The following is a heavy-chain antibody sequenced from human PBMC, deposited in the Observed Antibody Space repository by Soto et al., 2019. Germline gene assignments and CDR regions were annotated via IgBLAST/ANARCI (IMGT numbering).Heavy chain of an antibody. CDR2: LSVYNGNT. CDR1: GYTFNTYG. V-gene: IGHV1-18*01. CDR3: ARGRPHDF. Sequence: QVQLVQSGAEVKKPGASVKVSCKASGYTFNTYGISWVRQAPGQGPEWMGWLSVYNGNTNYAQKFQGRVTVTTDTSTSTAYMELRSLTSDDTAVYYCARGRPHDFWGQGTLVTVSS. J-gene: IGHJ4*02.